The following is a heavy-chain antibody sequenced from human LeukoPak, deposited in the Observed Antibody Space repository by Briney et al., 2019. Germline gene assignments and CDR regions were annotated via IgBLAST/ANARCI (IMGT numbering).Heavy chain of an antibody. CDR3: AREVRGVDY. V-gene: IGHV3-21*01. J-gene: IGHJ4*02. CDR2: ISSSSSHI. Sequence: GGSLRLSCAASGFTFTSFAMNWVRQAPGKGLEWVSSISSSSSHIYYADSVKGRFTTSRDNAKNSLYLQMNSLRAEDTAVYYCAREVRGVDYWGQGTLVTVSS. CDR1: GFTFTSFA. D-gene: IGHD5-12*01.